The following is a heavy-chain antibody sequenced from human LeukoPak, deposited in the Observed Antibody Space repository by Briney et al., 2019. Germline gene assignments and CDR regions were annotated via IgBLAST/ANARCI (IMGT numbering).Heavy chain of an antibody. CDR1: GFTVSSTY. V-gene: IGHV3-53*01. J-gene: IGHJ4*02. CDR3: ARGDGSYYFDY. D-gene: IGHD3-10*01. Sequence: PGGSLRLSCAASGFTVSSTYMSWVRQAPGQGLEWVSVIYSGGSTFYADSLKGRFTISRDNSKNTLYLQMSSLRVEDTALYYCARGDGSYYFDYWGQGTLVTVSS. CDR2: IYSGGST.